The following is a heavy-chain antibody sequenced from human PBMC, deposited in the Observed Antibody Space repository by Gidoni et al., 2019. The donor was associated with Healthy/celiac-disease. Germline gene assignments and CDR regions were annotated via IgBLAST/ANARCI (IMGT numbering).Heavy chain of an antibody. Sequence: QVQLVQSGAEVKKPGSSVKVSCKASGGTFSSYTISWVRQAPGQGLEWMGRIIPILGIANYSQKCQGRVTITADKSTSTAYMELSSLRSEDTAVYYCARLAAAGTSYDFDYWGQGTLVTVSS. V-gene: IGHV1-69*02. D-gene: IGHD6-13*01. CDR2: IIPILGIA. J-gene: IGHJ4*02. CDR1: GGTFSSYT. CDR3: ARLAAAGTSYDFDY.